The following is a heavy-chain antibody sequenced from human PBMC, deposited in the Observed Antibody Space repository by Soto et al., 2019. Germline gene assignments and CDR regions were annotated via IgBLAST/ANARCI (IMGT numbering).Heavy chain of an antibody. J-gene: IGHJ4*02. CDR1: GYTFTSHA. D-gene: IGHD3-9*01. V-gene: IGHV1-3*01. Sequence: GASVKVSCKASGYTFTSHAIHLVRQAPGQRLEWMGWINSANGNTKYSQKFQGRATITRDTSASTAYMELSSLRSEDTAVYFCARGSSDWLPYFDYWGQGSLVTVSS. CDR3: ARGSSDWLPYFDY. CDR2: INSANGNT.